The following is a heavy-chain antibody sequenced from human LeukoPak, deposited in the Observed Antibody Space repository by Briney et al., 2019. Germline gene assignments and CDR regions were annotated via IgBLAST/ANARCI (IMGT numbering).Heavy chain of an antibody. CDR1: GFTFSGSA. CDR2: IRSKANSYAT. CDR3: TSLGLQLGTA. D-gene: IGHD6-13*01. Sequence: GGSLRLSCAASGFTFSGSAMHWVRQASGKGLEWVGRIRSKANSYATAYAASVKGRFTISRDDSKNTAYLQMNSPKTEDTAVYYCTSLGLQLGTAWSQGTLVTVSS. J-gene: IGHJ5*02. V-gene: IGHV3-73*01.